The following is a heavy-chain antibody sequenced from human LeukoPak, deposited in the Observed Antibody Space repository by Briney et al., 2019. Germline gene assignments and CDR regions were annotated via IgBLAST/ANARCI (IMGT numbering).Heavy chain of an antibody. CDR2: ISRTSIYT. CDR3: AREDGYSSSWYSDY. V-gene: IGHV3-11*05. CDR1: GFTFSTYA. Sequence: PGGSLRLSCAASGFTFSTYAMSWVRQAPGKGLEWVSDISRTSIYTNYADSVKGRFTISRDNAKNSLYLQMNSLRAEDTAVYYCAREDGYSSSWYSDYWGQGTLVTVSS. D-gene: IGHD6-13*01. J-gene: IGHJ4*02.